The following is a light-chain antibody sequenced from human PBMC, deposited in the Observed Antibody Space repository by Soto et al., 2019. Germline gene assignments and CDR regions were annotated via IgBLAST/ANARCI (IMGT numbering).Light chain of an antibody. CDR3: QQYSTYWT. J-gene: IGKJ1*01. CDR1: WGIDNY. Sequence: QMTQSPSTLSAYVGDRVTLTCRPSWGIDNYLAWYQHRPGKTPKRLIFDASNLQSGVPARFSGSGSGTEFTLTISDLQPDDFATYHCQQYSTYWTFGQGTKVDIK. CDR2: DAS. V-gene: IGKV1-5*01.